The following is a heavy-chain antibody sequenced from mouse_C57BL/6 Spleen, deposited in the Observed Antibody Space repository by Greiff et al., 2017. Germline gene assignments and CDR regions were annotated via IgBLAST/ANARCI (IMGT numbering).Heavy chain of an antibody. CDR3: ASYYGSSTGFDY. CDR1: GYTFTDYY. CDR2: INPNNGGT. J-gene: IGHJ2*01. V-gene: IGHV1-26*01. D-gene: IGHD1-1*01. Sequence: EVQLQQSGPELVKPGASVKISCKASGYTFTDYYMNWVKQSHGKSLEWIGDINPNNGGTSYNQKFKGKATLTVDKSSSTAYMELRSLTSEDSAVYYCASYYGSSTGFDYWGQGTTLTVSS.